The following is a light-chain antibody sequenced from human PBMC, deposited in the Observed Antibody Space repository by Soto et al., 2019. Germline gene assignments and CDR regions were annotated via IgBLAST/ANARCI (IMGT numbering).Light chain of an antibody. CDR3: QQYNNWRPYT. Sequence: EIVITQSPATLSVSPGERATLSCRASQSISSNLAWYQRRPGQAPRLLIYGASAMATGIPARFSGSGSGTEFTLTISSLQSEDFAVYYCQQYNNWRPYTFGQGTKVEIK. V-gene: IGKV3-15*01. J-gene: IGKJ2*01. CDR1: QSISSN. CDR2: GAS.